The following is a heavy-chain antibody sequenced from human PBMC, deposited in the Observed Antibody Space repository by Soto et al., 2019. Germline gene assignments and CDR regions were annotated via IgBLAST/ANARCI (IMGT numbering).Heavy chain of an antibody. CDR1: GDSTRSGNYY. CDR2: IYYSGSS. J-gene: IGHJ4*02. V-gene: IGHV4-30-4*01. CDR3: ARATYYGDTGGSPPLDY. D-gene: IGHD3-22*01. Sequence: PSQTLSLTCTVFGDSTRSGNYYWSWIRQFPEKGLEWIGYIYYSGSSNYNPSLKSRGSISVDTSKNQLSLKLRSVTAADTAVYYCARATYYGDTGGSPPLDYWGQGTLVTVSS.